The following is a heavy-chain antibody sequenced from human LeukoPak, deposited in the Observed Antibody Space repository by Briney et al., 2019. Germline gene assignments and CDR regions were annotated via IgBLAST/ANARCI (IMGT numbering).Heavy chain of an antibody. V-gene: IGHV1-2*02. J-gene: IGHJ6*03. CDR3: ARAVGYCSSTSCYGYMDV. Sequence: GASVKVSCKASGYTFTGYYMHWVRQAPGQGLEWVGWINPNSGGTNYAQKFQGRVTMTRDTSISTAYMELSRLRSDDTAVYYCARAVGYCSSTSCYGYMDVWGKGTTVTVSS. D-gene: IGHD2-2*01. CDR1: GYTFTGYY. CDR2: INPNSGGT.